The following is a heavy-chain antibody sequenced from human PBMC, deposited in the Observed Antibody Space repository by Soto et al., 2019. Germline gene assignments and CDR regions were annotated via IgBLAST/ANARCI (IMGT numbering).Heavy chain of an antibody. CDR3: ARVTYSYGLDY. CDR1: GGSFSGYY. V-gene: IGHV4-34*01. Sequence: SETLSLTCAVYGGSFSGYYWSWIRQPPGKGLEWIGEINHSGSTNYNPSLKSRVTISVDTSKNQFSLKLSSVTAADTAVYYCARVTYSYGLDYWGQGTLVTVSS. J-gene: IGHJ4*02. CDR2: INHSGST. D-gene: IGHD5-18*01.